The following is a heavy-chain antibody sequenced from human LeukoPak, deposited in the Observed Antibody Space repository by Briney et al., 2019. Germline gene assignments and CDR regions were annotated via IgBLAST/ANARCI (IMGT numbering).Heavy chain of an antibody. D-gene: IGHD3-9*01. CDR3: ARDSLYYDILTGSGWFDP. V-gene: IGHV1-2*02. Sequence: ASVKVSCKSSGYTFTGYYMRWVRQAPGQGLEWMGWINPNSGGTNYAQKFQGRVTMTRDTSISTAYMELSRLRSDDTAVYYCARDSLYYDILTGSGWFDPWGQGTLVTVSS. CDR1: GYTFTGYY. J-gene: IGHJ5*02. CDR2: INPNSGGT.